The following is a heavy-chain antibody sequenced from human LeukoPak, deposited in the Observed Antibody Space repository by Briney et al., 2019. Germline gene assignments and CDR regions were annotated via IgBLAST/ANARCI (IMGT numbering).Heavy chain of an antibody. Sequence: PSETLSLTCTVSGGSISSGGYYWSWIRQYPGKGLEWIGYIYYSGSTNYNPSLKSRVTISVDTSKNQFSLKLSSVTAADTAVYYCAREPAAGRYNWFDPWGQGTLVTVSS. CDR2: IYYSGST. D-gene: IGHD6-13*01. J-gene: IGHJ5*02. CDR3: AREPAAGRYNWFDP. CDR1: GGSISSGGYY. V-gene: IGHV4-31*03.